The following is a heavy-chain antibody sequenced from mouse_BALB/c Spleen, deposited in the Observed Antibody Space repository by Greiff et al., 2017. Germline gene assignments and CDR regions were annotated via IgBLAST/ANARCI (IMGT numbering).Heavy chain of an antibody. V-gene: IGHV5-17*02. CDR2: ISSGSSTI. CDR3: ARGLAGTRAMDY. D-gene: IGHD4-1*01. CDR1: GFTFSCFG. J-gene: IGHJ4*01. Sequence: DVKLVESGGGLVQPGGSRKLSCAASGFTFSCFGMHWVRQAPEKGLEWVAYISSGSSTIYYADTVKGRFTISRDNPKNTLFLQMTSLRSEDTAMYYCARGLAGTRAMDYWGQGTSVTVSS.